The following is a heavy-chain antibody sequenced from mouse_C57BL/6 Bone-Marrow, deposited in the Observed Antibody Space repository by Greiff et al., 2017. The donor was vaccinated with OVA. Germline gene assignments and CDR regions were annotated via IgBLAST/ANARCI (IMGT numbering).Heavy chain of an antibody. CDR1: GFTFSSYG. V-gene: IGHV5-6*02. CDR3: ARRGGGAY. J-gene: IGHJ3*01. Sequence: VMLVESGGDLVKPGGSLKLSCAASGFTFSSYGMSWVRQTPDKRLEWVATISSGGSYTYYPDSVKGRFTISRDNAKNTLYLQMSSLKSEDTAMYYCARRGGGAYWGQGTLVTVSA. CDR2: ISSGGSYT.